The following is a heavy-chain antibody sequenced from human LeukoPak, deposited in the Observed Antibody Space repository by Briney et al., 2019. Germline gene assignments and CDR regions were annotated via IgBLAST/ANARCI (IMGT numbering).Heavy chain of an antibody. CDR3: AGVGAYSWNYICDY. Sequence: PGGSLRLSCAASGFTFSRYEMNWVRQAPGKGLEWVSYISSGGSTIYYADSVRGRFTISRDNAKNSLYLEMNSLRAEDTALYYCAGVGAYSWNYICDYWGQGTLVTVSS. J-gene: IGHJ4*02. CDR1: GFTFSRYE. D-gene: IGHD1-1*01. CDR2: ISSGGSTI. V-gene: IGHV3-48*03.